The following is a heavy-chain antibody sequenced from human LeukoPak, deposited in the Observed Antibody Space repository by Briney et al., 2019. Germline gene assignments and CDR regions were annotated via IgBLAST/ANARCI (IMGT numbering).Heavy chain of an antibody. J-gene: IGHJ6*03. CDR3: ARLSVVRGVNGYYMDV. CDR2: INPSGGST. V-gene: IGHV1-46*01. D-gene: IGHD3-10*01. CDR1: GYTFTSYY. Sequence: ASVKVSCKASGYTFTSYYMHWVRQAPGQGGEWRGIINPSGGSTSYAQKFQGRVTMTRDTSTSTVYMELSRLRSDDTAVYYCARLSVVRGVNGYYMDVWGKGTTVTISS.